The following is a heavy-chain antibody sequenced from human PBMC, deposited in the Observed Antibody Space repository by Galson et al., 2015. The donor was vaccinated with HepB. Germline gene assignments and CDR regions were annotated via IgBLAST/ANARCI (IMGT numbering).Heavy chain of an antibody. V-gene: IGHV3-23*01. CDR1: GFTFSSYA. Sequence: SLRLSCAASGFTFSSYAMSWVRQAPGKGLEWVSAISGSGGGTYYADSVKGRFTISRDNSKNTLYLQMNSLRAEDTAVYYCATKSYCSSTNCYMVNWFDPWGQGTLVTVSS. J-gene: IGHJ5*02. CDR2: ISGSGGGT. CDR3: ATKSYCSSTNCYMVNWFDP. D-gene: IGHD2-2*02.